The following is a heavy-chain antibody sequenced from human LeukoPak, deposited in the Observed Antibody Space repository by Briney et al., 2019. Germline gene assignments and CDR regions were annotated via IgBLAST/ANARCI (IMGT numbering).Heavy chain of an antibody. CDR3: AKQLGYCSDGSCYFPY. D-gene: IGHD2-15*01. CDR1: GFTFSTYA. V-gene: IGHV3-23*01. Sequence: PGGSLRLSCAASGFTFSTYAMSWVRQAPGKGLEWVSGLSGSGSSAYYADSVEGRFTISRDNSKNTLYLQMNSLRPEDTAVYYCAKQLGYCSDGSCYFPYWGQGTLVTVSS. CDR2: LSGSGSSA. J-gene: IGHJ4*02.